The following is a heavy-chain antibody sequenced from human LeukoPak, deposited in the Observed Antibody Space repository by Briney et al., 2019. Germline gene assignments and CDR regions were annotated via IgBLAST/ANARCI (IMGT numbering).Heavy chain of an antibody. D-gene: IGHD3-10*01. CDR3: ASQRVGGFFDY. CDR2: IHYSGIT. V-gene: IGHV4-31*03. Sequence: PSETLSLTCIVSGGSISNGDYYWRWIRQHPGKGLEWMGYIHYSGITYYNPSLKSRVTISVDTSKNQFSLKLSSVTAADTAVYYCASQRVGGFFDYWGQGTLVTVSS. J-gene: IGHJ4*02. CDR1: GGSISNGDYY.